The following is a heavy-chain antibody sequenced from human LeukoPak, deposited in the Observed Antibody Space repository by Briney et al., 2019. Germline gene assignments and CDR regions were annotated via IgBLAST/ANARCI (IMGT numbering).Heavy chain of an antibody. J-gene: IGHJ4*02. CDR1: GFNFSTYW. CDR2: ITQDGSDI. Sequence: GGSLRLSCAASGFNFSTYWMSWVRQAPGKGLEWVANITQDGSDIYYLESLRARFTVSRDNAKNSLYLQMNSLRAEGTAVYFCAIDQTPTKFASIFDYWGQGALVTASS. D-gene: IGHD3-9*01. CDR3: AIDQTPTKFASIFDY. V-gene: IGHV3-7*01.